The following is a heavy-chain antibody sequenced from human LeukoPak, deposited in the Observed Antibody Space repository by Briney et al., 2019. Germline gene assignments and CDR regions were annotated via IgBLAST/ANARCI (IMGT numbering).Heavy chain of an antibody. CDR1: GGSISSSSYY. J-gene: IGHJ4*02. CDR3: ARFTSSRAYFDY. CDR2: IYYSGST. Sequence: SETLSLTCTVSGGSISSSSYYWGWIRQPPGKGLEWIGSIYYSGSTYYNPSLKSRVTISVDTSKNQFSLKLSSVTAADTAVYYCARFTSSRAYFDYWGQGTLVTVSS. V-gene: IGHV4-39*07.